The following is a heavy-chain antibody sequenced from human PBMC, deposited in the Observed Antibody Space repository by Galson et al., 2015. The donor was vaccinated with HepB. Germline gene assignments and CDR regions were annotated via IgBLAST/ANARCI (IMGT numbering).Heavy chain of an antibody. CDR1: GFTFRSYN. CDR3: AGAYYYGLGGAFDI. Sequence: SLRLSCAASGFTFRSYNMNWVRQAPGKGLEWVSSISSNSNYIYYVDSVKGRFTISRDNAKNSLYLQMNSLRAEDTALYYCAGAYYYGLGGAFDIWGQGTMVTVSS. J-gene: IGHJ3*02. V-gene: IGHV3-21*04. D-gene: IGHD3-10*01. CDR2: ISSNSNYI.